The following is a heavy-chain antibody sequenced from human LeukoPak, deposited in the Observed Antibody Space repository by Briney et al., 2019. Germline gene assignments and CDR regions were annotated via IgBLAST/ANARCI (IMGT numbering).Heavy chain of an antibody. CDR3: ASWSGSPRYYFDY. CDR1: GFTLSSYA. Sequence: GGSLRLSCAASGFTLSSYAMSWVRQAPGKGLEWVSSISFSSSYIYYADSVKGRFAISRDNAKNSLYLQMNSLRAEDTAVYYCASWSGSPRYYFDYWGQGTLVTVSS. CDR2: ISFSSSYI. V-gene: IGHV3-21*01. D-gene: IGHD1-26*01. J-gene: IGHJ4*02.